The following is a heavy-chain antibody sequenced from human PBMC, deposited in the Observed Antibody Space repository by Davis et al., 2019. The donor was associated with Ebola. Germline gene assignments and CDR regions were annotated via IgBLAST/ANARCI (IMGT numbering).Heavy chain of an antibody. CDR2: INHSGST. Sequence: MPSETLSLTCAVYGGSFSGYYWSWIRQPPGKGLEWIGEINHSGSTNYNPSLKSRVTISVDTSKNQFSLKLSSVTAADTAVYYCARGFYDYVWGSYRYTAYFDYWGQGTLVTVSS. CDR3: ARGFYDYVWGSYRYTAYFDY. D-gene: IGHD3-16*02. CDR1: GGSFSGYY. V-gene: IGHV4-34*01. J-gene: IGHJ4*02.